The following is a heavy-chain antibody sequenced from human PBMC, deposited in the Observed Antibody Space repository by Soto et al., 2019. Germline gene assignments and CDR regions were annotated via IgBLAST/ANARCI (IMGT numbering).Heavy chain of an antibody. CDR3: XXXXXXXXXXXXXXXXYYGMDV. J-gene: IGHJ6*02. CDR2: IIPIFGTA. Sequence: QVQLVQSGAEVKKPGSSVKVSCNASGGTFSSYAISWVRQAPGQGLEWMGGIIPIFGTANYAQKFQGRVTITADESTSTAXMXXXXXXXXXXXXXXXXXXXXXXXXXXXXXXXYYGMDVWGQGTTVTVSS. CDR1: GGTFSSYA. V-gene: IGHV1-69*01.